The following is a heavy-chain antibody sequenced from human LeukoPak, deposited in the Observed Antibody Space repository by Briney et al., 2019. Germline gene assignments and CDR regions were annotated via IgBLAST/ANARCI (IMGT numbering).Heavy chain of an antibody. V-gene: IGHV3-23*01. D-gene: IGHD6-13*01. CDR2: ISGSGGST. CDR1: GFTFSSYA. CDR3: AKRGLAAALFR. Sequence: GGSLTLSCAASGFTFSSYAMTWVRQAPGKGLEWVSGISGSGGSTYYADSVKGRFTISRDNSKNTLYLQMNRLRAEDTAVYYCAKRGLAAALFRWGQGTLVTVSS. J-gene: IGHJ4*02.